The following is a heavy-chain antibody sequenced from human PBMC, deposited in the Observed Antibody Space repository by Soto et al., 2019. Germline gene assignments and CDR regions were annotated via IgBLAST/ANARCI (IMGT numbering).Heavy chain of an antibody. CDR2: IIPMFGTA. CDR1: GGTFSTYA. V-gene: IGHV1-69*14. CDR3: ASGIQLWLRRINNGYSG. D-gene: IGHD5-18*01. J-gene: IGHJ4*02. Sequence: QVQLVQSGAEVKKPESSVKVSCKAPGGTFSTYAISWVRQAPGQGLEWMGGIIPMFGTANYAQRFQDRVTITAGKSTNTVYMELSSLRSEDTAVYFCASGIQLWLRRINNGYSGWGQGTLVTVSS.